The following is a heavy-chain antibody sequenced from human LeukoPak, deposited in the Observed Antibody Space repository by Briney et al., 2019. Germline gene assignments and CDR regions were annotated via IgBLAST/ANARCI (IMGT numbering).Heavy chain of an antibody. V-gene: IGHV4-34*01. D-gene: IGHD4-17*01. CDR1: GGSFSGYY. J-gene: IGHJ4*02. CDR2: INHSGST. Sequence: SETLSLTCAVYGGSFSGYYWSWIRQPPGKGVEWSGEINHSGSTNYNPSLKSRVTISVDTSKNQFSLKLSSVTAADRAVYYCGTGRPPLYGHYCRAVLAFYYWGQVTLVTVSS. CDR3: GTGRPPLYGHYCRAVLAFYY.